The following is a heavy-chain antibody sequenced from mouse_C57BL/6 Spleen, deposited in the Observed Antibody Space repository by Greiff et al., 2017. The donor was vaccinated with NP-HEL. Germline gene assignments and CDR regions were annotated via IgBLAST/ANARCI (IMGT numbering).Heavy chain of an antibody. D-gene: IGHD3-2*02. CDR1: GFSLTSYG. V-gene: IGHV2-5*01. CDR2: IWRGGST. Sequence: VKLMESGPGLVQPSQSLSITCTASGFSLTSYGVHWVRQSPGKGLEWLGVIWRGGSTDYNAAFMSRLSITQDNSKSKVFFKMNSLQADDTAIYYCAKDSSGYGWFAYWGQGTLVTVSA. J-gene: IGHJ3*01. CDR3: AKDSSGYGWFAY.